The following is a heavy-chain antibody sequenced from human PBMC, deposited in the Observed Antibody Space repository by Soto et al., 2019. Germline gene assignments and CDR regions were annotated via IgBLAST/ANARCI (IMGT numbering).Heavy chain of an antibody. J-gene: IGHJ4*02. D-gene: IGHD5-18*01. CDR3: ARTKGYSYGARAPFDY. CDR1: GGTFSSYA. CDR2: IIPIFGTA. V-gene: IGHV1-69*13. Sequence: VNVSCKAPGGTFSSYAISWVRQAPGQGLEWMGGIIPIFGTANYAQKFQGRVTITADESTSTAYMELSSLRSEDTAVYDCARTKGYSYGARAPFDYWGQGTLVTVSS.